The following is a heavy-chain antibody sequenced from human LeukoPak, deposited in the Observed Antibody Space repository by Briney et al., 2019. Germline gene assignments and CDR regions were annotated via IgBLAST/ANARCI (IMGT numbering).Heavy chain of an antibody. Sequence: ASVKVSCKASGYTFTNSYMHWVRQAPGQGLEWMGIINPSDGTTSYAQRFQGRVTITRDTSTNTVYMELSSLRSGDTAVYYCARVYCGGGTCHSHGLTDSWGQGTLVTVSS. CDR1: GYTFTNSY. J-gene: IGHJ4*02. V-gene: IGHV1-46*01. D-gene: IGHD2-15*01. CDR2: INPSDGTT. CDR3: ARVYCGGGTCHSHGLTDS.